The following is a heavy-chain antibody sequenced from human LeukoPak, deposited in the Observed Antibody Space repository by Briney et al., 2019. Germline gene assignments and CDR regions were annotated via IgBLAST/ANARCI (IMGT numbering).Heavy chain of an antibody. CDR2: IYYSGST. CDR1: GDSIRSYH. V-gene: IGHV4-59*12. CDR3: ARDPPHHGGSYGSGDVEP. D-gene: IGHD1-26*01. Sequence: KTSETLSLTCTVSGDSIRSYHWSWIRQPPGKGLEWIGYIYYSGSTYYNPSLKSRVTISVDTSKNQFSLKLSSVTAADTAVYYCARDPPHHGGSYGSGDVEPWGQGTLVTVSS. J-gene: IGHJ5*02.